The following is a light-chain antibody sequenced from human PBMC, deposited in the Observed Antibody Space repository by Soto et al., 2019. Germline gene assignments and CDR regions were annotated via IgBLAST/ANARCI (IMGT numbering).Light chain of an antibody. CDR1: QSVSNNY. CDR3: QQYGSSGT. CDR2: GAS. V-gene: IGKV3-20*01. Sequence: EIVLKQSPGTLFLSPGERATLSCRASQSVSNNYLAWYQQKPGQAPRLLIYGASNRATGIPDRFSGSGSGTDFTLTISRLEPEDFAVYYCQQYGSSGTFGQGTKVDIK. J-gene: IGKJ1*01.